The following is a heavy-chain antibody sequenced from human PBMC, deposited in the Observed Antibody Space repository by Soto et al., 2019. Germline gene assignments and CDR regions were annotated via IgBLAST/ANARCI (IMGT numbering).Heavy chain of an antibody. CDR3: AKDRTIASRNFDD. CDR2: IAGSVGST. J-gene: IGHJ4*02. D-gene: IGHD6-6*01. CDR1: GFIFSDHG. Sequence: AGSLRLSCAASGFIFSDHGMSWVRQAPGKGPEWVSAIAGSVGSTYYADSVKGRFTISRDNSKNMLYLQMDSLRAEDTAVYYCAKDRTIASRNFDDWGQGVLVTVSS. V-gene: IGHV3-23*01.